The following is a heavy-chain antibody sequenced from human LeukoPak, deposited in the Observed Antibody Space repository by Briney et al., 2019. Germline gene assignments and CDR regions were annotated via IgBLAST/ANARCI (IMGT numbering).Heavy chain of an antibody. D-gene: IGHD1-26*01. CDR3: ARGLGKNY. V-gene: IGHV3-30-3*01. J-gene: IGHJ4*02. CDR1: GFTFSSYA. CDR2: ISYDGSNK. Sequence: GGSLRLSCAASGFTFSSYAMHWVRQAPGKGLEWVAVISYDGSNKYYADSVKGRFTISRDNSKNTLYLQMNSLRAEDTAVYYCARGLGKNYWGQGTLVTVSS.